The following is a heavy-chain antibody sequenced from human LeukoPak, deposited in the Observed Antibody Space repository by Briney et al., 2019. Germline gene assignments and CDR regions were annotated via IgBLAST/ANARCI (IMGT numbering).Heavy chain of an antibody. J-gene: IGHJ4*02. Sequence: PGGSLRLSCAASGFTFSSYAMSWVRQAPGKGLEWVSAISGSGGSTYYADSVKGRFTISRDNSKNTLYLQMNSLRAEDTAAYYCAKVGTYYDFWSGYYNPNFDYWGQGTLVTVSS. CDR3: AKVGTYYDFWSGYYNPNFDY. CDR1: GFTFSSYA. D-gene: IGHD3-3*01. V-gene: IGHV3-23*01. CDR2: ISGSGGST.